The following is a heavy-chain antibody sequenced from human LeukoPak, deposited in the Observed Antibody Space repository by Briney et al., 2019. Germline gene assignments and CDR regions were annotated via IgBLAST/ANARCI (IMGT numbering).Heavy chain of an antibody. Sequence: PSQTLSLTCTVSGGSISSGGYYWSWIRQHPGKGLEWIGYIYYSGSTYYNPSLKSRVTISVDTSKNQFSLKLSSVTAADTAVHYCAREGGRRITIFGVVTEAWFDPWGQGTLVTVSS. J-gene: IGHJ5*02. CDR2: IYYSGST. V-gene: IGHV4-31*03. CDR1: GGSISSGGYY. D-gene: IGHD3-3*01. CDR3: AREGGRRITIFGVVTEAWFDP.